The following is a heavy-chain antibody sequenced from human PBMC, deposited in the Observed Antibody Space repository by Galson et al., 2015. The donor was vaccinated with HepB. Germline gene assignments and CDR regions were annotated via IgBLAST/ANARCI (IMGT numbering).Heavy chain of an antibody. CDR2: INSDGGGA. CDR1: GFTFSRHA. V-gene: IGHV3-23*01. CDR3: GTRDWGLVPGG. J-gene: IGHJ4*02. Sequence: SLRLSCAASGFTFSRHAMNWVRQAPGKGLEWVSGINSDGGGAKHADSVKGRFTISRDNSRNTLYLQMNSLRADDTAVYYCGTRDWGLVPGGWGQGSLVTVSS. D-gene: IGHD2-21*01.